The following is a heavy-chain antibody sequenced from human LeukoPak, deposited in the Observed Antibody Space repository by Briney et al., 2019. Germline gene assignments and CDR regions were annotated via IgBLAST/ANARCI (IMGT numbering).Heavy chain of an antibody. V-gene: IGHV4-4*07. CDR2: IYTSGST. D-gene: IGHD3-10*01. Sequence: PSETLSLTCTVSGGSISSYYWSWIRQPAGKGLEWIGRIYTSGSTNYNPSLKSRVTMSVDTSKNQSSLKLSSVTAADTAVYYCAREFHYYGSGSYPLNMDVWGKGTTVTVSS. CDR3: AREFHYYGSGSYPLNMDV. CDR1: GGSISSYY. J-gene: IGHJ6*03.